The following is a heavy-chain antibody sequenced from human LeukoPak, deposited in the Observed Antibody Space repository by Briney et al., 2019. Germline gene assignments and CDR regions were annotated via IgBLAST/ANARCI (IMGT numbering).Heavy chain of an antibody. CDR3: AKDKADSGTFDY. CDR2: FDPEDGET. V-gene: IGHV1-24*01. J-gene: IGHJ4*02. Sequence: ASVKVSCKVSGYTLTELSMHWVRQAPGKGLEWMGGFDPEDGETIYAQKFQGRVTMTEDTSTDTAYMELSSLRSEDTAVYYCAKDKADSGTFDYWGQGTLVTVSS. CDR1: GYTLTELS. D-gene: IGHD1-26*01.